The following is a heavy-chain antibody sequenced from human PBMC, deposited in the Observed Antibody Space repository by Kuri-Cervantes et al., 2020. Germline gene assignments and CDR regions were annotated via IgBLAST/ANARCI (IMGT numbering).Heavy chain of an antibody. V-gene: IGHV1-2*02. CDR3: ARGALVGAIYYDE. Sequence: SVKVSCKASGYTFTGYYMHWVRQAPGQGLEWMGWINPNSGGTNYAQKFQGRVTMTRDTSISTAYMELSRLRSDDTAVYYCARGALVGAIYYDEWGQGTLVTVSS. J-gene: IGHJ4*02. CDR1: GYTFTGYY. CDR2: INPNSGGT. D-gene: IGHD1-26*01.